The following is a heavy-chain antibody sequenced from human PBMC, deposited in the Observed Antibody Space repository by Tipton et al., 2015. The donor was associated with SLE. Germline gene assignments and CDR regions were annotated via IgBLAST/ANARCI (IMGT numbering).Heavy chain of an antibody. J-gene: IGHJ6*02. D-gene: IGHD3/OR15-3a*01. Sequence: QSGPEVKKPGSSVKVSCKASGGTFSSYAISWVRQAPGQGLEWMGRIIPIFGTANYAQKFQGRATITADESTSTAYMELSSLRSEDTAVYYGARGGTRRFYYYYGMDVWGQGTTVTVSS. CDR3: ARGGTRRFYYYYGMDV. V-gene: IGHV1-69*13. CDR1: GGTFSSYA. CDR2: IIPIFGTA.